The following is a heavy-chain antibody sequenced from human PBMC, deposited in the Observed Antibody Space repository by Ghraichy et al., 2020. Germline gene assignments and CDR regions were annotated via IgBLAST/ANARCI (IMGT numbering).Heavy chain of an antibody. V-gene: IGHV3-43*01. CDR2: ISWDGGST. CDR1: GFTFDDYT. D-gene: IGHD2-2*02. CDR3: AKAYCSSTSCSTDY. Sequence: LSLTCAASGFTFDDYTMHWVRQAPGKGLEWVSLISWDGGSTYYADSVKGRFTISRDNSKNSLYLQMNSLRTEDTALYYCAKAYCSSTSCSTDYWGQGTLVTVSS. J-gene: IGHJ4*02.